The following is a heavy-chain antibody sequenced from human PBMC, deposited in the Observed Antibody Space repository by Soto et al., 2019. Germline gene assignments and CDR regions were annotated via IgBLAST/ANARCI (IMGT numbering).Heavy chain of an antibody. CDR3: ARHVPPLLEMATIRDEDASDI. J-gene: IGHJ3*02. Sequence: PSETLSLTCGVYGGSFRNYYWIWVRQPPGKGLEWIGEVNHSGEATYNPSLQSRLTISLDTSNNQFSLKLSSVTAADTAVYYCARHVPPLLEMATIRDEDASDIWGQGTMVTVSS. CDR1: GGSFRNYY. V-gene: IGHV4-34*01. CDR2: VNHSGEA. D-gene: IGHD5-12*01.